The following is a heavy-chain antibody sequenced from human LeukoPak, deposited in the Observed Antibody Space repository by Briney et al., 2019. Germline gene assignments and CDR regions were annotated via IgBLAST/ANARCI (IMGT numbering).Heavy chain of an antibody. Sequence: SETLSLTCAVYGGSFSGYYWSWIRQPPGKGLEWIGNINYSGSTNYNPSLKSRVTISVDTSKNQVSLKLSSVTAADTAVYYCARDKAVPGTGVFGSYYYYYMDVWGKGTTVTVSS. J-gene: IGHJ6*03. V-gene: IGHV4-34*01. CDR1: GGSFSGYY. CDR2: INYSGST. D-gene: IGHD6-19*01. CDR3: ARDKAVPGTGVFGSYYYYYMDV.